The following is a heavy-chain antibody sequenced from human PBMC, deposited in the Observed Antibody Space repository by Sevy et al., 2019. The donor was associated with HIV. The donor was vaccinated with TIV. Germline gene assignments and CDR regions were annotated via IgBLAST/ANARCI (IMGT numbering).Heavy chain of an antibody. Sequence: SETLSLTCAVYGGSFNGYYWSWIRQPPGKGLEWIGEINHSGSTNFIPSLKSRVIISVDTSRNQFSVTLTSVTAADTAVYFCARGVAVPGATEPLHFDYWGQGTLVTVSS. CDR3: ARGVAVPGATEPLHFDY. J-gene: IGHJ4*01. CDR2: INHSGST. V-gene: IGHV4-34*01. D-gene: IGHD6-19*01. CDR1: GGSFNGYY.